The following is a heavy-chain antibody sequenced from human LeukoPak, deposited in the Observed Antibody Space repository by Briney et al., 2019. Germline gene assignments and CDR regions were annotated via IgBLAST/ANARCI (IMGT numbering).Heavy chain of an antibody. D-gene: IGHD3-22*01. V-gene: IGHV4-4*02. J-gene: IGHJ4*02. CDR3: ARTYYYDSSGPYY. CDR1: GGSISSSNW. Sequence: SETLSLTCAVSGGSISSSNWWSWVRQPPGKGLEWIGEIYHSGSTNYNPSLKSRVTISVDKSKNQFSLKLSSVTAADTAVYYCARTYYYDSSGPYYWGQGTLVTVSS. CDR2: IYHSGST.